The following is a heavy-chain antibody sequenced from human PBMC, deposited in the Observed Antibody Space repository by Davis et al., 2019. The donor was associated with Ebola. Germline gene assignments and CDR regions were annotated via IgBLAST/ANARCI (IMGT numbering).Heavy chain of an antibody. CDR2: INPNSGGT. CDR1: GYTFTGYY. D-gene: IGHD2-2*01. Sequence: ASVKVSCKASGYTFTGYYMHWVRQAPGQGLEWMGWINPNSGGTNYAQKFQGWVTMTRDTSISTAYMELSSLRSEDTAVYYCAIAWVVVPAAPENWFDPWGQGTLVTVSS. J-gene: IGHJ5*02. V-gene: IGHV1-2*04. CDR3: AIAWVVVPAAPENWFDP.